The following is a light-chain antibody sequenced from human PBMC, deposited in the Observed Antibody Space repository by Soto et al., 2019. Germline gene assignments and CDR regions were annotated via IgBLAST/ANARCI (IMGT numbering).Light chain of an antibody. Sequence: EIVLTQSPGTLSLSPGERATLSCRASQSVSSYLAWYQQKPGQAPRLLIYDASTRATGIPARFSGSGSGTDFTLTISSLEPEDFAVYYCQQRSNWPGTFGQGTKVDIK. CDR1: QSVSSY. J-gene: IGKJ1*01. V-gene: IGKV3-11*01. CDR2: DAS. CDR3: QQRSNWPGT.